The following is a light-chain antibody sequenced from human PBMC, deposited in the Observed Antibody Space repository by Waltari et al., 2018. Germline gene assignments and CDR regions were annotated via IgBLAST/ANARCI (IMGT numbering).Light chain of an antibody. Sequence: EIVLTQSPGPLSLSPGERATLSCSASQSVSSSYLAWYQQKPGQAPRLLIYGASSRATGIPDRFSGSGSGTDFTLTISRLEPEDFAVYYCQQYGSLLTFGGGTKVEIK. V-gene: IGKV3-20*01. CDR2: GAS. CDR3: QQYGSLLT. CDR1: QSVSSSY. J-gene: IGKJ4*01.